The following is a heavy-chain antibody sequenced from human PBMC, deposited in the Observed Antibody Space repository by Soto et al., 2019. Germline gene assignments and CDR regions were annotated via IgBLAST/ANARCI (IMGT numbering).Heavy chain of an antibody. CDR3: ARGLRYCSSTSCYGRFDP. CDR1: GGSFSGYY. J-gene: IGHJ5*02. V-gene: IGHV4-34*01. CDR2: INHSGST. Sequence: SETLSLTCAVYGGSFSGYYWSWIRQPPGKGLEWIGEINHSGSTNYNPSLKSRVTISVDTSKNQFSLKLSSVTAADTAVYYCARGLRYCSSTSCYGRFDPWGQGTLVTVSS. D-gene: IGHD2-2*01.